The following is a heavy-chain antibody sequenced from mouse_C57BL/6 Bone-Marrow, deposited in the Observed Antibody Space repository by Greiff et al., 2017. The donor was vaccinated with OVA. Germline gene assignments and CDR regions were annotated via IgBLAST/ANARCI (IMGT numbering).Heavy chain of an antibody. Sequence: VQLQQSGPELVKPGASVKISCKASGYAFSSSWMNWVKQRPGKGLEWIGRIYPGDGDTNYNGKFKGKATLTADKSSSTAYMQLSSLTSEDSAVYFCATTVYYFDYWGQGTTLTVSS. V-gene: IGHV1-82*01. D-gene: IGHD1-1*01. CDR2: IYPGDGDT. CDR3: ATTVYYFDY. CDR1: GYAFSSSW. J-gene: IGHJ2*01.